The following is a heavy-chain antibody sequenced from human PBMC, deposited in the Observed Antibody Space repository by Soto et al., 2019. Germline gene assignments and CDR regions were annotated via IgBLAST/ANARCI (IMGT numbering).Heavy chain of an antibody. CDR2: IIPMLPVT. CDR3: SIGSWSAETFDV. CDR1: GGTFNTYT. V-gene: IGHV1-69*02. Sequence: QVHLIQCGAEVKKPGSSVKVSCKAAGGTFNTYTLFWVRQAPGHGLEWMGRIIPMLPVTNSAQKFQGRLTLTAHKSTGTAFMELTSLTSDDTAVYYCSIGSWSAETFDVWGQGTMVTVSS. D-gene: IGHD2-2*01. J-gene: IGHJ3*01.